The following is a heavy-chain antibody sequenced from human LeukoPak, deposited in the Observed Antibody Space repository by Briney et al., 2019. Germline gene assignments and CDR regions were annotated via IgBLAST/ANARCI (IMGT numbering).Heavy chain of an antibody. Sequence: PSETLSLTCAVSGYSISSGYYWGWIRQPPGKGLEWIGSIYHSGSTYYNPSLKSRVTISVDTSKNHFSLTLSSVTDADKAEYYCARWGYDILTGPMDWFDPWGQGTLVTVSS. CDR3: ARWGYDILTGPMDWFDP. D-gene: IGHD3-9*01. CDR2: IYHSGST. V-gene: IGHV4-38-2*01. J-gene: IGHJ5*02. CDR1: GYSISSGYY.